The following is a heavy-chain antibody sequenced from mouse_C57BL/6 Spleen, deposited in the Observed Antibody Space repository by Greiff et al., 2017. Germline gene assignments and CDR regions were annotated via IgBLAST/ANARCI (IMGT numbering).Heavy chain of an antibody. D-gene: IGHD2-5*01. CDR1: GYTFTSYW. CDR2: IDPYVSGT. CDR3: ARCGAYDSNFGFDY. J-gene: IGHJ2*01. Sequence: QVQLQQPGAELVKPGASVKLSCKASGYTFTSYWLQWVKQRPIQGLEWIGKIDPYVSGTNYNQKFKDKATLTVDKSSSTAYMQLSSLTSEASAVYSCARCGAYDSNFGFDYWGKGTTLTVAS. V-gene: IGHV1-52*01.